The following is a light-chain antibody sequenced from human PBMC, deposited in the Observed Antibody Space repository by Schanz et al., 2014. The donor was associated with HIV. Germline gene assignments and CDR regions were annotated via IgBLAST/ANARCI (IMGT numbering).Light chain of an antibody. Sequence: EIVLTQSPATLSLSPGERATLTCRASQSVSSYLAWYQKKPGQAPRLLIYDASNRATGIPARFSGSGSGTDFTLIISSLEPEDFAVYYCQQGGSWPLTFGGGTTVEIK. CDR1: QSVSSY. CDR2: DAS. J-gene: IGKJ4*01. V-gene: IGKV3-11*01. CDR3: QQGGSWPLT.